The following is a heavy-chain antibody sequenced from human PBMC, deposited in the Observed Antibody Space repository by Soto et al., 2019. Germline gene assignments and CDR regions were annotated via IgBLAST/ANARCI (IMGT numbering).Heavy chain of an antibody. CDR2: IYYSGST. CDR3: AREPKVGKSFDY. J-gene: IGHJ4*02. D-gene: IGHD1-26*01. Sequence: SETLSLTCTVSGGSISSGDYYWSWIRQPPGKGLEWIGYIYYSGSTYYNPSLKSRVTISVDTSKNQFSLKLSSVTAADTAVYYCAREPKVGKSFDYWGQGTLVTVSS. CDR1: GGSISSGDYY. V-gene: IGHV4-30-4*01.